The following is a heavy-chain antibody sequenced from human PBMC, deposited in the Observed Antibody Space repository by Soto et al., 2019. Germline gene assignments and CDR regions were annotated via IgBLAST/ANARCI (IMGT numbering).Heavy chain of an antibody. V-gene: IGHV4-39*07. CDR3: ARDHYVYDILTGYGYYYGMDV. CDR2: ISYSGST. Sequence: PSETLSLTCTVSGGSIRSSSDWWGWIRQPPGKGLEWIGSISYSGSTYYNPSLKSRVTISVDTSKNQFSLKLSSVTAADTAVYYCARDHYVYDILTGYGYYYGMDVWGQGTTVTVSS. J-gene: IGHJ6*02. D-gene: IGHD3-9*01. CDR1: GGSIRSSSDW.